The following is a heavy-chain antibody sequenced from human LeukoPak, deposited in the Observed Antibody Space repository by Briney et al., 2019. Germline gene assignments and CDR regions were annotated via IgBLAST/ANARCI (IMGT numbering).Heavy chain of an antibody. D-gene: IGHD4-17*01. V-gene: IGHV3-33*01. CDR2: IWYDGSNK. J-gene: IGHJ4*02. CDR3: ARDRGTVTTVTPAY. Sequence: GGSLRLSCAASGFTFSSYGMHWVRQAPGKGLEGVAVIWYDGSNKYYADSVKGRFTISRDNSKNTLYLQMNSLRAEDTAVYYCARDRGTVTTVTPAYWGQGTLVTVSS. CDR1: GFTFSSYG.